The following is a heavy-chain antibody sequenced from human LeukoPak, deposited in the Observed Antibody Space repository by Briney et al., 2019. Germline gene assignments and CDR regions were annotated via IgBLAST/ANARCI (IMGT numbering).Heavy chain of an antibody. CDR3: ARGGIYNWFDP. J-gene: IGHJ5*02. CDR2: ISGSGGGT. V-gene: IGHV3-23*01. CDR1: GFTFSSYA. Sequence: GGSLRLSCAASGFTFSSYAMSWVRQAPGKGLEWVSAISGSGGGTYYADSVKGRFTISRDNSKNTLYLQMNSLRAEDTAVYYCARGGIYNWFDPWGQGTLVTVSS. D-gene: IGHD3-16*01.